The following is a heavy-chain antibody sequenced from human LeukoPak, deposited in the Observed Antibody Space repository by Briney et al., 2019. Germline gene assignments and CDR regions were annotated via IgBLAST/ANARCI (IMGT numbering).Heavy chain of an antibody. Sequence: PGGSLRLSCAASGFTFSSYAMSWVREAPGKGLEWVSAISGSGGSTYYADSVKGRFTISRDNSKNTLYLQMNSLRAEDTAVYYCAKDRAFVVNNWFDPWGQGTLVTVSS. CDR2: ISGSGGST. CDR3: AKDRAFVVNNWFDP. J-gene: IGHJ5*02. D-gene: IGHD2-21*01. V-gene: IGHV3-23*01. CDR1: GFTFSSYA.